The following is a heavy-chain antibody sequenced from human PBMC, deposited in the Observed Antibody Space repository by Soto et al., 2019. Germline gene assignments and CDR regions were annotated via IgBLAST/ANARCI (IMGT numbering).Heavy chain of an antibody. CDR3: ARVDDSAWYTRDY. CDR2: IRQDGSET. V-gene: IGHV3-7*01. D-gene: IGHD6-19*01. CDR1: GFTFSSYW. J-gene: IGHJ4*02. Sequence: GGSLRLSCGASGFTFSSYWMNWVRQAPGKGLEWVANIRQDGSETSYVDSVKGRFTISRDNAKNSLYLQMNSLRAEDTAVYYCARVDDSAWYTRDYWGQGTLVTVSS.